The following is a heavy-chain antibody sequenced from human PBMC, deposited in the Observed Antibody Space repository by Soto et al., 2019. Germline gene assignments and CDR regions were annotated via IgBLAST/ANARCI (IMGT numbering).Heavy chain of an antibody. D-gene: IGHD1-26*01. CDR1: GYSFTSYW. J-gene: IGHJ5*02. CDR2: IYPGDSDT. V-gene: IGHV5-51*01. Sequence: PGESLKISCKGSGYSFTSYWIDWVRQMPGKGLEWMGIIYPGDSDTRYSPSFQGQVTISADKSISTAYLQWSSLKASDTAMYYCARSLGATVDSDWFDPWGQGTLVTVS. CDR3: ARSLGATVDSDWFDP.